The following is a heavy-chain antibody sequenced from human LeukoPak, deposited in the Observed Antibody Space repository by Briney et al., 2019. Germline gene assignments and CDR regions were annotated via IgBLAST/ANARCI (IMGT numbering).Heavy chain of an antibody. D-gene: IGHD3-22*01. CDR2: IYSGGSP. Sequence: GGSLRLSCAASGFTFSTNYMSWVRQAPGKGLGWVSVIYSGGSPYYADSVKGRFTISRDNSKNTLYLQMNSLRAEDTAVYYCARDLNYYDSSGYGHWGQGTLVTVSS. V-gene: IGHV3-53*01. J-gene: IGHJ4*02. CDR1: GFTFSTNY. CDR3: ARDLNYYDSSGYGH.